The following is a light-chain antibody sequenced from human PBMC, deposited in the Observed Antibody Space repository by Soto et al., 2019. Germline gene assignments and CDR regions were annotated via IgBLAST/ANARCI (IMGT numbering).Light chain of an antibody. J-gene: IGKJ1*01. Sequence: VMSQSAAALSVSPGERATLSCRASQSVSSNLAWYQQKPGQAPRLLIYGASSRATGIPDRFSGSGSGTDFTLTISRLEPEDFAVYYCPQYGSSPRPFGQGTKVDIK. CDR1: QSVSSN. V-gene: IGKV3-20*01. CDR3: PQYGSSPRP. CDR2: GAS.